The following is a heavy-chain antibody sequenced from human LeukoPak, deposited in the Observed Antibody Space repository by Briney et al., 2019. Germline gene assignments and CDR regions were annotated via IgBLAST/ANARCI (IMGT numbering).Heavy chain of an antibody. Sequence: GGSLRLSCAASGFTFSDYYMSWIRQAPGKGLEWVSYISSSGSTIYYADSVKGRFTISRDNAKNSLYLQMNSLRAEDTAVYYCARTRKHYDSSGYYLYWGQGTLVTVSS. CDR1: GFTFSDYY. D-gene: IGHD3-22*01. V-gene: IGHV3-11*01. CDR2: ISSSGSTI. CDR3: ARTRKHYDSSGYYLY. J-gene: IGHJ4*02.